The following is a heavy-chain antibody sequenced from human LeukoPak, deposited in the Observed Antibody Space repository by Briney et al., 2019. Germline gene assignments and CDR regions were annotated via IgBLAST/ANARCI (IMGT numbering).Heavy chain of an antibody. CDR1: GFTVSSNY. CDR3: ARDPRFEEGGNGV. V-gene: IGHV3-66*01. Sequence: PGGSLRLSCAASGFTVSSNYMSWVRQAPGKGLEWVSVIYSGGSTYYADSVKGRFTISRDNSKNTLYLQMNSLRAEDTAVYYCARDPRFEEGGNGVWGQGTMVTVSS. D-gene: IGHD4-23*01. J-gene: IGHJ3*01. CDR2: IYSGGST.